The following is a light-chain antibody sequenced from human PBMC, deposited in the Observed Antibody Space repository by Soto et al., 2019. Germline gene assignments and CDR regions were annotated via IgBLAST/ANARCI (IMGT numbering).Light chain of an antibody. CDR1: LSVSSSC. CDR2: SAS. CDR3: QHCDSSSTT. V-gene: IGKV3-20*01. Sequence: EIVLTQSPGTLSLSPGERATLSCRASLSVSSSCLAWYQQKPGQGPRLLIYSASTRATGIPDRFRGGGSGTDFPLTISRMEPADFAVYYCQHCDSSSTTVGRGIKVQI. J-gene: IGKJ1*01.